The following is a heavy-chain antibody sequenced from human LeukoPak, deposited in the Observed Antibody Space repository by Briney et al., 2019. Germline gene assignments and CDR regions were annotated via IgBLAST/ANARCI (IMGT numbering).Heavy chain of an antibody. D-gene: IGHD3-10*01. CDR1: GFTFSTDW. CDR3: ARFRALDY. Sequence: PGGSLRLSCVASGFTFSTDWMSWVRQAPGKGLERVANIKHDGREKYYVESVKGRFTISRDNAKNSLYLQMNSLRAEDTAVYYCARFRALDYWGQGSLVTVSS. J-gene: IGHJ4*02. V-gene: IGHV3-7*01. CDR2: IKHDGREK.